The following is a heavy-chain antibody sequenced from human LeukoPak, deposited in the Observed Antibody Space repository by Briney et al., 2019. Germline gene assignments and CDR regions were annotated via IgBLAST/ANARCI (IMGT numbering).Heavy chain of an antibody. CDR2: IFPSGST. D-gene: IGHD2-15*01. J-gene: IGHJ5*02. Sequence: SSETLSLTCTVSGGSIRIYYWSWIRQPAGKGLEWIGRIFPSGSTNYNPSLKSPFTMSVDTSKHQFSLKLSSVTAADTAVYYCARDLYCSGDTCYETENWFDPWGQGTLVTVSS. CDR3: ARDLYCSGDTCYETENWFDP. CDR1: GGSIRIYY. V-gene: IGHV4-4*07.